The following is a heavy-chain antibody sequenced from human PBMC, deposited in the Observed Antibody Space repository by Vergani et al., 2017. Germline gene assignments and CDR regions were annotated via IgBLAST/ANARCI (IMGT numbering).Heavy chain of an antibody. J-gene: IGHJ1*01. D-gene: IGHD2-2*01. CDR1: GFTFSSYW. V-gene: IGHV3-7*03. CDR2: IKQDGSEK. CDR3: ARAGVGVVPAARGYFQH. Sequence: EVQLVESGGGLVQPGGSLRLSCAASGFTFSSYWMSWVRQAPGKGLEWVANIKQDGSEKYYVDSVKGRFTISRDNAKNSLYLQMNSLRAEDTAVYYCARAGVGVVPAARGYFQHWGQGTLVTVSS.